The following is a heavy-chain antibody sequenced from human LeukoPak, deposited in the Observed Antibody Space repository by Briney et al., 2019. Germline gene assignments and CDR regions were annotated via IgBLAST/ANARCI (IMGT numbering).Heavy chain of an antibody. D-gene: IGHD2-21*01. J-gene: IGHJ4*02. CDR3: ANKLPFDS. CDR2: ISSSSSTI. CDR1: GFTFSSYS. V-gene: IGHV3-48*01. Sequence: GGSLRLSCAASGFTFSSYSMNWVRQAPGKGLEWVSYISSSSSTIYYADSVEGRFTISRDNAKNSLYLQMNSLRAEDTAVYYCANKLPFDSWGQGTLVTVSS.